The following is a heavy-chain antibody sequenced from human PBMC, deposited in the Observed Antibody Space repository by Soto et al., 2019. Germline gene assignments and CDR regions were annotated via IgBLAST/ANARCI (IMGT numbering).Heavy chain of an antibody. Sequence: GGSLRLSCSASGFTFSYYAMHWVRQAPGKGLEYVSAISGNGGSTYYADSVKGRFTISRDNSKNTLYLQMSSLRAEDTAVYYCVNKRRAASYYYDGMDVWGQGTTVTVSS. V-gene: IGHV3-64D*06. J-gene: IGHJ6*02. CDR1: GFTFSYYA. CDR3: VNKRRAASYYYDGMDV. CDR2: ISGNGGST.